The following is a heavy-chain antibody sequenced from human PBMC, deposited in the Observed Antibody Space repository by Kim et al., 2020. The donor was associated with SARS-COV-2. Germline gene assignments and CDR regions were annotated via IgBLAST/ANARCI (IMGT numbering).Heavy chain of an antibody. CDR1: GFTFSSYA. CDR2: IVGNGGNT. J-gene: IGHJ4*02. Sequence: GGSLRLSCAASGFTFSSYAMSWVRQAPGKGLEWVSSIVGNGGNTYYADSVKGRFTISRDNSKNTLYLQMNSLRAGDTAVYYCANHRSEGGVWRESDYWGQGTLVTVSS. D-gene: IGHD3-16*01. CDR3: ANHRSEGGVWRESDY. V-gene: IGHV3-23*01.